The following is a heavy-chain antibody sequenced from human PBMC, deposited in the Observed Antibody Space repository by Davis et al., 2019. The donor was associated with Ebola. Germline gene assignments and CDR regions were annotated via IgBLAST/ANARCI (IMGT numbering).Heavy chain of an antibody. CDR1: GYTFTELS. CDR2: FDPEDGET. V-gene: IGHV1-24*01. Sequence: ASVKVSCKVSGYTFTELSMHWVRQAPGKGLEWMGRFDPEDGETIFAQKFEGRVTMTEDTSKDTAYMKLSSLTTEDTAVYYCSIGGRAGGFDYWGQGTLVTVSS. J-gene: IGHJ4*02. CDR3: SIGGRAGGFDY.